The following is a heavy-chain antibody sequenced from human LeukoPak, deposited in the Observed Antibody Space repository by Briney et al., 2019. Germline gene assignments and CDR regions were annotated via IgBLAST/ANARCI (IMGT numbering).Heavy chain of an antibody. Sequence: GRSLRLSCGASGFTFSHYAMHWVRQAPGKGLEWVAVISFDGTNKFYADSVKGRFTISRDNSKNALYLQMNSLRAEDTAVYYCAKGGYYERPWYFDYWGQGTLVTVSS. CDR3: AKGGYYERPWYFDY. CDR2: ISFDGTNK. J-gene: IGHJ4*02. CDR1: GFTFSHYA. D-gene: IGHD3-22*01. V-gene: IGHV3-30*18.